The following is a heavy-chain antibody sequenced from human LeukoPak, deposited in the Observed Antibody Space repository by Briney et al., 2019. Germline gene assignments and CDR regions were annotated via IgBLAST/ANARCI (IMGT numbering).Heavy chain of an antibody. J-gene: IGHJ6*03. CDR3: ARVSYDILTGNYYYMDV. CDR2: IYTSGST. CDR1: GGSISNYY. V-gene: IGHV4-4*07. D-gene: IGHD3-9*01. Sequence: SETLSLTCTVSGGSISNYYWSWIRQPAGKGLEWIGRIYTSGSTNYNPSLKSRVTMSVDTSKNQFSLKLSSVTAADTAVYYCARVSYDILTGNYYYMDVWGKGTTVTVSS.